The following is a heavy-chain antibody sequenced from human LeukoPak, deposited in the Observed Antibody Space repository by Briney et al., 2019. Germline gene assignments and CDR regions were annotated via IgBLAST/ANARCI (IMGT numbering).Heavy chain of an antibody. J-gene: IGHJ4*02. CDR1: GGSISSLY. CDR2: IYYTGST. V-gene: IGHV4-59*08. D-gene: IGHD6-6*01. CDR3: ARHRAYSSSSPFDY. Sequence: ASETLSLTCSVSGGSISSLYWSWIRQPPGKGLEWIGYIYYTGSTNYNPSLKSRVTMFVDMSKNQFSLRLSSVTAADTAVYYCARHRAYSSSSPFDYWCQGTLVTVSS.